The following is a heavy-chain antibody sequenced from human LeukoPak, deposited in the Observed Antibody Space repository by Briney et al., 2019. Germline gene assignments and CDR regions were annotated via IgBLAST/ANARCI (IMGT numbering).Heavy chain of an antibody. V-gene: IGHV3-74*03. D-gene: IGHD5-18*01. J-gene: IGHJ3*02. CDR3: VRGDTFRGFDI. CDR1: ELTFTSQW. CDR2: INTDGRSI. Sequence: GGSLRLSCTSSELTFTSQWMHWVRQAPAKGLEWVSRINTDGRSITYADSVKGRFTISRDDAKNTLYLYMNTLRAEDTAVYFCVRGDTFRGFDIWGQGTTVIVSS.